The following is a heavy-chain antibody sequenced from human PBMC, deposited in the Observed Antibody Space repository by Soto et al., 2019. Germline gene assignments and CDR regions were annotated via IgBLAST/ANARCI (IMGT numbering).Heavy chain of an antibody. CDR2: IIPIFGTA. CDR3: VRDPDIAIPWYYGMDV. J-gene: IGHJ6*02. CDR1: GGTFSGYT. Sequence: SVKVSCKASGGTFSGYTISWVRQAPGQGLEWMGGIIPIFGTANYAQKFQGRVTITADKSTGTAYMELSSLRSEDTAVYYCVRDPDIAIPWYYGMDVWGPGTTVTVSS. D-gene: IGHD5-18*01. V-gene: IGHV1-69*06.